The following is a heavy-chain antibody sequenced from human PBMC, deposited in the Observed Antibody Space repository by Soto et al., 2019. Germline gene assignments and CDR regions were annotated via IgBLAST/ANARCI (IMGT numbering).Heavy chain of an antibody. J-gene: IGHJ4*02. D-gene: IGHD3-9*01. CDR1: GGTFGNFV. V-gene: IGHV1-69*01. CDR2: ITPVFGTP. CDR3: AREPTVDTTGYFYYFDF. Sequence: QVVQSGAEVRRPGLSVKVSCKASGGTFGNFVINWVRQAPGQGLEWMGGITPVFGTPHYAQRFQGRVTITADESTETVYMEMRGLRVGDTAVYYCAREPTVDTTGYFYYFDFWGQGTLVSVST.